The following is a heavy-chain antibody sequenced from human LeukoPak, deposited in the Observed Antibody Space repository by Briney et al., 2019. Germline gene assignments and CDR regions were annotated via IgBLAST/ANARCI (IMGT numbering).Heavy chain of an antibody. CDR3: AKDRANAWSPDY. CDR1: GSTVSSNY. D-gene: IGHD3-3*01. V-gene: IGHV3-53*05. Sequence: GGSLRLSCAASGSTVSSNYMTWIRQAPGKGLEWVSVIYAAGTTTYYADSVKGRFTISRDNSKNTLYLQMYSLRVEDTAVYYCAKDRANAWSPDYWGQGALVTVSS. J-gene: IGHJ4*02. CDR2: IYAAGTTT.